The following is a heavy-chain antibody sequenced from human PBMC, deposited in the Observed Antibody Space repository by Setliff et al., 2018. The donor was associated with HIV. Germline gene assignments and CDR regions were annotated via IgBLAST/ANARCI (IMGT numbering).Heavy chain of an antibody. D-gene: IGHD3-10*01. V-gene: IGHV1-69*13. CDR3: ASDSPAARFEELEDHYYYFMDV. Sequence: VKVSCKASGGPFTSAFNWVRQVPGRGLEWMGGIIPIFGTANYAQNFGGRVTITADQSTTTSYLQLNSLRFEDTAIYYCASDSPAARFEELEDHYYYFMDVWGKGTTVTVSS. CDR2: IIPIFGTA. J-gene: IGHJ6*03. CDR1: GGPFTSA.